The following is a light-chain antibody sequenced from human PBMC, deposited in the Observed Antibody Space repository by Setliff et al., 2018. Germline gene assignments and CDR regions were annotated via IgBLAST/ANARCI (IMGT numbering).Light chain of an antibody. CDR3: FSYASSGSYV. CDR1: SSDVGGYDY. V-gene: IGLV2-14*03. J-gene: IGLJ1*01. Sequence: ALTQAASVSGSPGQSVTISCTGSSSDVGGYDYVSWYQHHPGRAPKFIIYDVRYRPSGVSNRFSGSKSGNTASLTIPGLQAEDEADYYCFSYASSGSYVFGTGTKVTVL. CDR2: DVR.